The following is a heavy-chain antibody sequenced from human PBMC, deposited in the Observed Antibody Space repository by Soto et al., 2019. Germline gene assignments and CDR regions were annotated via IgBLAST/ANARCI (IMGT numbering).Heavy chain of an antibody. CDR3: ARGLYYYAGSGYPNDY. CDR2: ISAYNGNT. Sequence: ASVKVSCKASGYTFTSYGISWVRQAPGQGLEWMGWISAYNGNTNYAQKLQGRVTMTRDTSTSTVYMDLGSLGSEDTAIYYCARGLYYYAGSGYPNDYWGQGTLVTVSS. J-gene: IGHJ4*02. D-gene: IGHD3-22*01. V-gene: IGHV1-18*01. CDR1: GYTFTSYG.